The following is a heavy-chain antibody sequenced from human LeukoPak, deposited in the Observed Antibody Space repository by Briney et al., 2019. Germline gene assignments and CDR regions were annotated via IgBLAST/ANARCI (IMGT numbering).Heavy chain of an antibody. CDR2: IYSGGST. CDR3: VAGSSGYYRDY. Sequence: GGSLRLSCAASGFTLSSYSMNWVRQAPGKGLEWVSVIYSGGSTYYADSVKGRFTISRDNAKNSLYLQMNSLRAEDMALYYCVAGSSGYYRDYWGQGTLVTVSS. V-gene: IGHV3-53*05. D-gene: IGHD3-22*01. J-gene: IGHJ4*02. CDR1: GFTLSSYS.